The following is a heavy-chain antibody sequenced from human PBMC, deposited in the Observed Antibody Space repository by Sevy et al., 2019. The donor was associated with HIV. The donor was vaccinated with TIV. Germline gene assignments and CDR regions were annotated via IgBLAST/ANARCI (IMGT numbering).Heavy chain of an antibody. Sequence: SETLSLTCAVSGGCLSGYYWDWIRQPPGKGLEWIGEVNNSGSTNYNPSLKSRVTISVDTSKNQFSLKLNFVTAADTAVYYCARGGDGVVPSPIIGLGPWTKYWYFDLWGRGALVTVSS. J-gene: IGHJ2*01. CDR3: ARGGDGVVPSPIIGLGPWTKYWYFDL. D-gene: IGHD3-3*01. CDR2: VNNSGST. V-gene: IGHV4-34*01. CDR1: GGCLSGYY.